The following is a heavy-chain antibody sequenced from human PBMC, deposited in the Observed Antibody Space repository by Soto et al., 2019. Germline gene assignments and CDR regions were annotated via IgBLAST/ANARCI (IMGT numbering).Heavy chain of an antibody. V-gene: IGHV3-23*01. J-gene: IGHJ6*02. D-gene: IGHD2-21*02. CDR3: AAETLAYCGGDCYHGVNYDYYYGMDV. CDR1: GFTFSSYA. CDR2: ISCSGGST. Sequence: GGSLRLSCAASGFTFSSYAMSWVSQAPGKGLEWVSAISCSGGSTYYADSVKGRFTISRDNSKNTLYLQMNSLRAVDTAVYYCAAETLAYCGGDCYHGVNYDYYYGMDVWGQGTTVTSP.